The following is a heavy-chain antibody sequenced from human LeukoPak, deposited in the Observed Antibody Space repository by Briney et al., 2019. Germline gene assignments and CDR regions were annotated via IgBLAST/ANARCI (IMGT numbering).Heavy chain of an antibody. CDR1: GFNFSRNG. CDR3: VRDFDDVNGDYYYIPEY. V-gene: IGHV3-30*02. CDR2: IRFDGTNK. D-gene: IGHD3-22*01. J-gene: IGHJ4*02. Sequence: TGGSLRLSCAASGFNFSRNGMHWVRQAPGQGLEGVAFIRFDGTNKFYGASVRGRFIISRDNSKNTLYLQMNSLRAEDTAVYYCVRDFDDVNGDYYYIPEYWGRGMLVAVSS.